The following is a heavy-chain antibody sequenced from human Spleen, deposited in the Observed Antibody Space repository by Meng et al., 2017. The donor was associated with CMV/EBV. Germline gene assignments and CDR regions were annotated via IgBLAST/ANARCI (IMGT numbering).Heavy chain of an antibody. CDR1: EDTFKKYT. D-gene: IGHD2-21*01. CDR2: IIPTLGLA. V-gene: IGHV1-69*02. CDR3: ALLSGGHVVVVIGY. J-gene: IGHJ4*02. Sequence: SVKVSCKAPEDTFKKYTITWVRQAPGQGLEWMGRIIPTLGLATYAPKFQGRVTFTADKSTSTAYMELSRLRSADTAVYYCALLSGGHVVVVIGYWGQGTLVTVSS.